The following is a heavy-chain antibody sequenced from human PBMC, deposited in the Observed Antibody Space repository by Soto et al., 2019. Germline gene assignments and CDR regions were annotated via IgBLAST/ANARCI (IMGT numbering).Heavy chain of an antibody. V-gene: IGHV1-18*01. D-gene: IGHD3-10*01. CDR2: ISAYNGNT. CDR3: AILYYYGSGSNKVMREALDI. J-gene: IGHJ3*02. Sequence: GLEWMGWISAYNGNTNYAQKLQGRVTMTTDTSTSTAYMELRSLRSDDTAVYYCAILYYYGSGSNKVMREALDIWGQGTMVTVSS.